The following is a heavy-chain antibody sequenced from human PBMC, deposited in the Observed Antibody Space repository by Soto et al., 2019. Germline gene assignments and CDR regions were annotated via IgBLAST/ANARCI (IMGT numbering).Heavy chain of an antibody. D-gene: IGHD3-10*01. CDR3: ARRSYFDY. J-gene: IGHJ4*02. CDR2: ISTSSNTI. CDR1: GFTFSDYS. Sequence: GGSLRLSCAASGFTFSDYSMSWFRQAPGKGLEWVSYISTSSNTIYYADSVKGRFTISRDNAENSLYLQMNSLRAEDTAIYYCARRSYFDYWGQGTLVTVSS. V-gene: IGHV3-11*01.